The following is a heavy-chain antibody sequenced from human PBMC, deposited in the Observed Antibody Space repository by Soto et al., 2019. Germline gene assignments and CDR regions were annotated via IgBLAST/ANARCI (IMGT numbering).Heavy chain of an antibody. CDR1: GFTFSSYA. CDR2: ISGSVGTT. D-gene: IGHD6-19*01. Sequence: EVQLLESGGGLVQPGGSLRLSCEASGFTFSSYAMSWVRQAPGKGLEWVSVISGSVGTTYYADSVKGRLTISRDNSKNTLYLQMNNLRAEDTAVYYCAKDHLFSGWTSGGYFDYWGQGAMVTVSS. CDR3: AKDHLFSGWTSGGYFDY. J-gene: IGHJ4*02. V-gene: IGHV3-23*01.